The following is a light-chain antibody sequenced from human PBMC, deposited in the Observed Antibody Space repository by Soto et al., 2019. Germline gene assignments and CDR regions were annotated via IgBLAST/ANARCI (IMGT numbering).Light chain of an antibody. V-gene: IGLV2-11*01. CDR2: DVS. Sequence: QSVLTQPRSVSGSPGQSVTISCTGTSSGVGGYNHVSWYQQHPGKAPKLMISDVSKRPSGVPDRFSGSKSGNTASLTISGLQVEDEADYYCCSYTSISTYVFGTGTKVTVL. CDR3: CSYTSISTYV. J-gene: IGLJ1*01. CDR1: SSGVGGYNH.